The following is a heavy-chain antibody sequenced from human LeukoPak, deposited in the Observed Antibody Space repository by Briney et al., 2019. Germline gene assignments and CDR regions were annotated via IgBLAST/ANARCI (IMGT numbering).Heavy chain of an antibody. J-gene: IGHJ4*02. CDR2: IYYSGST. D-gene: IGHD5-12*01. V-gene: IGHV4-61*01. Sequence: SETLSLTCTGSGGSVSSGSYYGSWIRQPPGKGLEWIGYIYYSGSTNYNPSLKSRVTISVDTSKNQFSLKLSSVTAADTAVYYCASSTRRYSGYDPKNDYWGQGTLVTVSS. CDR3: ASSTRRYSGYDPKNDY. CDR1: GGSVSSGSYY.